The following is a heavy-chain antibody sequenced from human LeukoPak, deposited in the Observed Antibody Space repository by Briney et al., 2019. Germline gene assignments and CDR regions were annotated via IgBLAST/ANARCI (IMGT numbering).Heavy chain of an antibody. Sequence: GGSLRLSCAASGFTFSSYSMNWVRQAPGKGLEWVSSISSSSSYIYYADSVKGRFTISRDNAKNSLYLQMNSLRAEDTAVYYCARGLDDFWSGYPIDYWGQGTLVTVSS. CDR1: GFTFSSYS. CDR2: ISSSSSYI. V-gene: IGHV3-21*01. D-gene: IGHD3-3*01. CDR3: ARGLDDFWSGYPIDY. J-gene: IGHJ4*02.